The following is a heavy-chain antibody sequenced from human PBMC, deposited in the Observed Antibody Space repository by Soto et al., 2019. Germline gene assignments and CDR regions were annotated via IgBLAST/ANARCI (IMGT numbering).Heavy chain of an antibody. V-gene: IGHV6-1*01. J-gene: IGHJ5*02. CDR1: GDSVSSYSAA. D-gene: IGHD6-6*01. CDR2: TYYRSIFVS. Sequence: PSQTLSLTFAISGDSVSSYSAALNWISQSPSGGLECLVRTYYRSIFVSDYADSVKSRIIINPDTSKNQFSLQLKSVTPEDTALYYCARDRYSSSGWFDPWGQGTPVTVSS. CDR3: ARDRYSSSGWFDP.